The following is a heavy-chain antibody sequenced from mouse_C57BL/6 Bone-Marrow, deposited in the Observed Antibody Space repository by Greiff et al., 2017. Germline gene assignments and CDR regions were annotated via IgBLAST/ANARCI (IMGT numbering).Heavy chain of an antibody. D-gene: IGHD1-1*01. V-gene: IGHV5-15*04. J-gene: IGHJ1*03. CDR2: ISNLAYSI. Sequence: EVKVEESGGGLVQPGGSLKLSCAASGFTFSDYGMAWVRQAPRKGPEWVEFISNLAYSIYYADTVTGRFTISRENAKNTLYLEMSRLRSGDTAMYFCGRHRPECYGAVGVWGRGDTGTGS. CDR1: GFTFSDYG. CDR3: GRHRPECYGAVGV.